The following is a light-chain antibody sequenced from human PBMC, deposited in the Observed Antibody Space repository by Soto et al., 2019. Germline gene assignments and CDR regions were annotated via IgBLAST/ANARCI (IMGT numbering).Light chain of an antibody. Sequence: DIQMTQSPSSLSASVGDRVTITCRASQSISSYLNWYQQKPGKAPKLLIYAASTLKSGVPSRFSGGGAGTVFTITISRLPPDDVATYYRQQSYRTPRTFGQGTKVEIK. CDR1: QSISSY. V-gene: IGKV1-39*01. J-gene: IGKJ1*01. CDR2: AAS. CDR3: QQSYRTPRT.